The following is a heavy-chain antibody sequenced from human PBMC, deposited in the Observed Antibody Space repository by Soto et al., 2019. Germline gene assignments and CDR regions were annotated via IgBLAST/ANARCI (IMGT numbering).Heavy chain of an antibody. CDR1: GFTFGSFP. CDR3: ASEHGPGYRSGNSHIHH. J-gene: IGHJ1*01. V-gene: IGHV3-30-3*01. Sequence: QVQLVESGGGVVQPGGSLRLSCAGSGFTFGSFPLHWVPQSPGKGLEWVALISHNGHSQLYADSVNGRFTISKDTPEMYLQMNRLRLEDTAVYFCASEHGPGYRSGNSHIHHWGQGTLVTVSS. CDR2: ISHNGHSQ. D-gene: IGHD2-15*01.